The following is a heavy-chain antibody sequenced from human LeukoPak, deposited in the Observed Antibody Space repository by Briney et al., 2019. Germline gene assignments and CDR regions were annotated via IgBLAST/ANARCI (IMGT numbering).Heavy chain of an antibody. CDR1: GGSISSYY. V-gene: IGHV4-59*01. CDR3: ASSKLGELSLPFDY. D-gene: IGHD3-16*02. Sequence: SETLSLTCTVSGGSISSYYWSWIRQPPGKGLEWIGYIYYSGSTNYNPSLKSRVTISVDTSKKQFSLKLSSVTAADTAVYYCASSKLGELSLPFDYWGQGTLVTVSS. J-gene: IGHJ4*02. CDR2: IYYSGST.